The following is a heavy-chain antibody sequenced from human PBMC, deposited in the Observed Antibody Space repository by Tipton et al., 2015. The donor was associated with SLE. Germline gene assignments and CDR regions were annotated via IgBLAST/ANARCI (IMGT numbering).Heavy chain of an antibody. CDR1: GGSISSGSYY. Sequence: TLSLTCTVSGGSISSGSYYWSWIRQPAGKGLEWIGRIYTSGSTNYNPSLKSRVTISVDTSKNQFSLKLSSVTAADTAVYYCARGNPAWFDPWGQGTLVTVSS. J-gene: IGHJ5*02. CDR3: ARGNPAWFDP. V-gene: IGHV4-61*02. D-gene: IGHD1-14*01. CDR2: IYTSGST.